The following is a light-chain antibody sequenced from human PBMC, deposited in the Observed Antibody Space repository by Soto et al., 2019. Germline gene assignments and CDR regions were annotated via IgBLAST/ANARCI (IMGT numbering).Light chain of an antibody. Sequence: DIQMTQSPSSLSASAEDRVIITCRASQSISNHLNWYQQKPGKAPKLLIFAASSLQSGVPSRSSGSRSGPDFTLTISSLQPEDFATYYCQQSYSSPPTFGQGTKVDIK. CDR1: QSISNH. V-gene: IGKV1-39*01. CDR2: AAS. J-gene: IGKJ1*01. CDR3: QQSYSSPPT.